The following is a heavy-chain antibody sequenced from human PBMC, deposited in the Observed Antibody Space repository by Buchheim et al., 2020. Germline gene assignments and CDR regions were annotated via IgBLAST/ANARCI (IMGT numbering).Heavy chain of an antibody. J-gene: IGHJ4*02. CDR3: ARDLVRDSSGSRRGYFDY. Sequence: QVQLVQSGAEVKKPGASVKVSCKASGYTFTSYYMHWVRQAPGQGLEWMGIIIPSGGSTSYAQKFQGRVTMTRDTSTSTVYMEPSSLRSEDTAVYYCARDLVRDSSGSRRGYFDYWGQGTL. V-gene: IGHV1-46*01. CDR1: GYTFTSYY. D-gene: IGHD3-22*01. CDR2: IIPSGGST.